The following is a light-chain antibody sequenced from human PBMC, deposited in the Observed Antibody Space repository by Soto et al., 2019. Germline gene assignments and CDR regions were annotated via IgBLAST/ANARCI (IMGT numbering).Light chain of an antibody. CDR2: SIN. Sequence: QSVLTQPPSASGTPGQRVNISCSGSSSNIGRNGVDWYQHVPGTAPKLLLYSINQRPSGVPDRFSGSKSGTSASLAISGLQSEDEADYSCAAWDDSLNGVLFGGGTKLTV. J-gene: IGLJ2*01. CDR3: AAWDDSLNGVL. CDR1: SSNIGRNG. V-gene: IGLV1-44*01.